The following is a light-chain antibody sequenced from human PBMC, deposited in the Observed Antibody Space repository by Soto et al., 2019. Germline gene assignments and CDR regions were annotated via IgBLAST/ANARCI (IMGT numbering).Light chain of an antibody. CDR1: SSDVGGYNY. Sequence: QSALTQPVSVSGSPGQSITISCTGTSSDVGGYNYVSWYQQHPGNAPKLMIYEVRNRPAGVSNRFSGSKSGNTASLTMSGLQAEDEADYYCSSYTSSSLLFGGGTKLTVL. J-gene: IGLJ2*01. CDR3: SSYTSSSLL. CDR2: EVR. V-gene: IGLV2-14*01.